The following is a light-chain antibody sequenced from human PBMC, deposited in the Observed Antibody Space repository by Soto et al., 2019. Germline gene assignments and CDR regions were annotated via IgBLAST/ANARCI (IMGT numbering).Light chain of an antibody. CDR3: QQYGSSGT. V-gene: IGKV3-20*01. CDR2: GAS. CDR1: QSVSRSY. Sequence: EIVLTQSPGTLSLSPGERATLSCRASQSVSRSYLAWYQQKPGQAPRLLIYGASNRATGIPGRFSGSGPGTDFTLTISRLEPEDFAVYYCQQYGSSGTFGQGTKVDI. J-gene: IGKJ1*01.